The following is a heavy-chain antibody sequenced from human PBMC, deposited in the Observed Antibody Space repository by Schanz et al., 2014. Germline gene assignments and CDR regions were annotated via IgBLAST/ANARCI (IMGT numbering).Heavy chain of an antibody. V-gene: IGHV1-69*02. CDR3: ASSGAGYSSSWDFDY. D-gene: IGHD6-13*01. CDR2: IIPILGIA. J-gene: IGHJ4*02. CDR1: GGTFSTYT. Sequence: QVQLVQSGPEVKKPGSSVKVSCKASGGTFSTYTISWVRQAPGQGLEWMGRIIPILGIANYAQKFQGRVTITADKSTFTAYIDVSSLRSEDTAVYYCASSGAGYSSSWDFDYWGQGTLVTVSS.